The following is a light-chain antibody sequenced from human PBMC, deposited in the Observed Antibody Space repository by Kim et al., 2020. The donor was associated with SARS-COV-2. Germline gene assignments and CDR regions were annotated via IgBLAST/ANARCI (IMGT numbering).Light chain of an antibody. Sequence: VSPGARATLSCRASQSLSANLAWYQHKAGQAPRLLIYDVSTRATGIPARFSGSGSGTEFTLTITSLQSEDFAIYYCQQYDKWPLTFGGGTKVDIK. V-gene: IGKV3-15*01. J-gene: IGKJ4*01. CDR1: QSLSAN. CDR2: DVS. CDR3: QQYDKWPLT.